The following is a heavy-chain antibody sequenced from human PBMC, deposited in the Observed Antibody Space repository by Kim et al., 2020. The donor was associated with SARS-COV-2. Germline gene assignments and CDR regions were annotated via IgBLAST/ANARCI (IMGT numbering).Heavy chain of an antibody. D-gene: IGHD4-4*01. J-gene: IGHJ4*01. V-gene: IGHV3-74*01. CDR3: ARSAYSTMFDY. Sequence: YPDAVSNRFTNSRDNAKDKVYLQMNSLRDDDTAVYYCARSAYSTMFDYWGQGTLVTVSS.